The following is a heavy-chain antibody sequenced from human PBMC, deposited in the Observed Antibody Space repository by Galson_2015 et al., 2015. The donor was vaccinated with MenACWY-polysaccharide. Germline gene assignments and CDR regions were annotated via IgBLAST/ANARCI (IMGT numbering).Heavy chain of an antibody. J-gene: IGHJ6*02. V-gene: IGHV3-74*01. D-gene: IGHD3-3*01. Sequence: SLRLSCAASGFTFSRYWMHWVRQAPGKGLVWVSRINSDGSSTSYADSVKGRFTISRDNAKNTLYLQMNSLRAEDTAVYYCARSGRFGVSMGGGMDVWGQGTTVTVSS. CDR2: INSDGSST. CDR3: ARSGRFGVSMGGGMDV. CDR1: GFTFSRYW.